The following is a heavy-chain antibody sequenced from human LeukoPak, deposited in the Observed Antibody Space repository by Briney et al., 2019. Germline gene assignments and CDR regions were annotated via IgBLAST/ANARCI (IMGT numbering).Heavy chain of an antibody. D-gene: IGHD5-18*01. CDR1: GNIFTNYH. J-gene: IGHJ4*02. V-gene: IGHV1-46*01. CDR2: VYTDGGTI. Sequence: GASVKVSCKASGNIFTNYHLHWVRLAPGRGLEWMGAVYTDGGTITNTRSFQDRVTMTRDVSTRTVYKELSSLNSEDTAVYYCATEAPGGYRFDNWGQEILVTVSS. CDR3: ATEAPGGYRFDN.